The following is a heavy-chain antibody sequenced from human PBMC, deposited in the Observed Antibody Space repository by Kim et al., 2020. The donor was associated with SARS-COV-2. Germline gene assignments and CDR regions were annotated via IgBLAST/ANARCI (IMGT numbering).Heavy chain of an antibody. CDR1: GYSFTSYW. V-gene: IGHV5-10-1*01. CDR2: IDPSDSYT. CDR3: ARFDVITMVRGVIDY. J-gene: IGHJ4*02. D-gene: IGHD3-10*01. Sequence: GESLKISCKGSGYSFTSYWISWVRQMPGKGLEWMGRIDPSDSYTNYSPSFQGHVTISADKSISTAYLQWSSLKASDTAMYYCARFDVITMVRGVIDYWGQGTLVTVSS.